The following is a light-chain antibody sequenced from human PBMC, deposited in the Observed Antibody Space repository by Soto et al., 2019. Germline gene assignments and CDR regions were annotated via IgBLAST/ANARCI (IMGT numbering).Light chain of an antibody. CDR2: GAS. J-gene: IGKJ1*01. Sequence: EIVFTQSPGAPALSPGEKTNPSCGASQSVSSSYLAWYQQKPGQAPRLLIYGASTRATGIPDRFSGSGSGTDFTLTISRLEPEDFAVYYCQQYGSSPRTFGQGTKVDIK. V-gene: IGKV3-20*01. CDR3: QQYGSSPRT. CDR1: QSVSSSY.